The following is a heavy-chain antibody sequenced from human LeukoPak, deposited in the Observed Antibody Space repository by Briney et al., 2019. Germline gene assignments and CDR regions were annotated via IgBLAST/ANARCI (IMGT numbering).Heavy chain of an antibody. Sequence: ASVKVSCKASGYTFTSYGISWVRQAPGQGLEWMGWISAYNGNTNYAQKLQGRVTTTTDTSTSTAYMELRSLRSDDTAVYYCARDPEVVATYYYYGMDVWGKGTTVTVSS. V-gene: IGHV1-18*04. CDR1: GYTFTSYG. J-gene: IGHJ6*04. CDR3: ARDPEVVATYYYYGMDV. D-gene: IGHD5-12*01. CDR2: ISAYNGNT.